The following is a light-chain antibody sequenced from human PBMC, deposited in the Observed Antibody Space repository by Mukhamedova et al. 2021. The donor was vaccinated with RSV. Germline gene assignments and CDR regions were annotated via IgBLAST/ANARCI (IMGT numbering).Light chain of an antibody. CDR2: AAS. V-gene: IGKV1-27*01. CDR3: HKYYGAPWM. Sequence: WYQRRVHGKAPKLLIYAASTLHSGVPSRFSGSGSGTDFTLTISSLQPEDVATYCCHKYYGAPWMFGQGTKVEIK. J-gene: IGKJ1*01.